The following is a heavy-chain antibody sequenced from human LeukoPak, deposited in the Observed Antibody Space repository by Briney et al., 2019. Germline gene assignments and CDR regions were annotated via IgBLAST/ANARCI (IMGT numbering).Heavy chain of an antibody. CDR2: IKQDGSEK. V-gene: IGHV3-7*01. D-gene: IGHD3-3*01. Sequence: GGSLRLSCAASGFTFSSYWMSWVRQAPGKGLEWVANIKQDGSEKYYVDSVKGRFTISRDNAKNSLYLQMNSLRAEDTAVYYCARVEWLSDPHAFDIWGQGTMVTVSS. CDR3: ARVEWLSDPHAFDI. CDR1: GFTFSSYW. J-gene: IGHJ3*02.